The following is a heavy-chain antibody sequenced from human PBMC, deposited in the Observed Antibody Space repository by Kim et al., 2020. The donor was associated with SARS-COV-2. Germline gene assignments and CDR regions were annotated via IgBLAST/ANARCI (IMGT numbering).Heavy chain of an antibody. CDR2: IKSAGHST. J-gene: IGHJ3*01. CDR3: ARDPI. V-gene: IGHV3-74*01. Sequence: IKSAGHSTYYAATVKGRFTISRDTAKNTLYLKMNSLRVEDTDVYYCARDPIGGQRTMVTVSS.